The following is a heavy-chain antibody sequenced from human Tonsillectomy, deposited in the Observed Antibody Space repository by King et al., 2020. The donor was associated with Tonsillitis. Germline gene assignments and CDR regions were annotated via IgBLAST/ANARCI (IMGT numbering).Heavy chain of an antibody. CDR2: SDPGDGSI. CDR1: GYTFTSYY. V-gene: IGHV1-46*01. CDR3: ARSTDSVAVVAPRPYGMDV. Sequence: QLVQSGAEVKKPGASVKVSCKASGYTFTSYYILWVRQAPGQGLEWMGKSDPGDGSIDYAQKFQGRGTLTRDTSTSTVYIDLRSLRSEDTAVYYCARSTDSVAVVAPRPYGMDVWGQGTTVIVSS. D-gene: IGHD2-15*01. J-gene: IGHJ6*02.